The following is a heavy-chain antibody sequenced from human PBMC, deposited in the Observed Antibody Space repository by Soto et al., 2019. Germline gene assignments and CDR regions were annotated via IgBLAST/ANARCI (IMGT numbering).Heavy chain of an antibody. D-gene: IGHD1-20*01. CDR2: ISAYNGNT. CDR1: GYTFTSYG. J-gene: IGHJ6*03. Sequence: ASVKVSCKASGYTFTSYGISWVRQAPGQGLEWMGWISAYNGNTNYAQKLQGRVTMTRNTSISTAYMELSSLRSEDTAVYYCARGSLYTYYYYMDVWGKRTTVTVSS. V-gene: IGHV1-18*01. CDR3: ARGSLYTYYYYMDV.